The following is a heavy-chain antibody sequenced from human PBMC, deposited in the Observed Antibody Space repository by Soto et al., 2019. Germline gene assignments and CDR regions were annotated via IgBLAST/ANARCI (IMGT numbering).Heavy chain of an antibody. D-gene: IGHD6-19*01. V-gene: IGHV3-30*18. Sequence: PGGSLRLSCAASGFTFSSYGMHWVRQAPGKGLEWVAVISYDGSNKYYADSVKGRFTISRDNSKNTLYLQMNSLRAEDTAVYYCAKDSWVAVAGTPSPHGMDVWGQGTTVTVSS. CDR2: ISYDGSNK. CDR1: GFTFSSYG. J-gene: IGHJ6*02. CDR3: AKDSWVAVAGTPSPHGMDV.